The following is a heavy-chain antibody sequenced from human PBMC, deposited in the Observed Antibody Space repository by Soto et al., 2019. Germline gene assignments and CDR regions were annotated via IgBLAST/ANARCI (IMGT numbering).Heavy chain of an antibody. CDR3: ARPWGQLSTYYYGMDT. CDR2: ISYDGDNK. Sequence: GWSLRLSCASSVFTFMNYAMQWVRQAPGKGLEWVATISYDGDNKYYTDSVKGPFTISRDNSKNTLYLQMNSLRPEDTAVYYCARPWGQLSTYYYGMDTWGQGTTVTVSS. V-gene: IGHV3-30-3*01. D-gene: IGHD3-16*01. CDR1: VFTFMNYA. J-gene: IGHJ6*02.